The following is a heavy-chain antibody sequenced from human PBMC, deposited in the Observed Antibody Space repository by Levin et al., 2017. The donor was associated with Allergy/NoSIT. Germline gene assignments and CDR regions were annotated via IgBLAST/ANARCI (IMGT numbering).Heavy chain of an antibody. V-gene: IGHV3-33*01. CDR3: ARDVLPNGSRAFDI. Sequence: GGSLRLSCAASGFTFSAFGFHWVRQAPGQGLDWVTMISFDGSHIHYADSLKGRFTISRDDSKNIVYLQMNSLTADDTGVYYCARDVLPNGSRAFDIWGQGTMVIVSS. CDR2: ISFDGSHI. CDR1: GFTFSAFG. D-gene: IGHD2-15*01. J-gene: IGHJ3*02.